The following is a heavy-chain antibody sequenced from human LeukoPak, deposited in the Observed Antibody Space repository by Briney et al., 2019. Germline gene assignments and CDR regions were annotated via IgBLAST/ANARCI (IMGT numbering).Heavy chain of an antibody. Sequence: ASVKVSCKASGYTFTDYDMHWVGQAPEQGLEWMGRINPDTGGTNSAQRFQGRVTMTRHTSIRTAYMELSSLRSDDTAVYYCAREHLFSGPENYVLHSWFDPWGQGTLVTVSS. J-gene: IGHJ5*02. CDR2: INPDTGGT. D-gene: IGHD3-10*02. CDR3: AREHLFSGPENYVLHSWFDP. V-gene: IGHV1-2*02. CDR1: GYTFTDYD.